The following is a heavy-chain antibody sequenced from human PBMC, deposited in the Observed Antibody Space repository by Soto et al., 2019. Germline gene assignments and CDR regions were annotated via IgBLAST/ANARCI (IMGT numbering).Heavy chain of an antibody. Sequence: GGSLRLSCAASGFTFSSYGMHWVRQAPGKGLEWVAVIWYDGSNKYYADSVKGRFTISRDNSKNTLYLQMNSLRAEDTAVYYCAREKSGRFVPAAILRYFDYWGQGTLVTVSS. CDR3: AREKSGRFVPAAILRYFDY. CDR1: GFTFSSYG. D-gene: IGHD2-2*01. CDR2: IWYDGSNK. V-gene: IGHV3-33*01. J-gene: IGHJ4*02.